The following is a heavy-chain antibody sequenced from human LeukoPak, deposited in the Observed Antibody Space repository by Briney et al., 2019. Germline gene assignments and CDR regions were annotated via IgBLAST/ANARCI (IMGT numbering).Heavy chain of an antibody. CDR3: ARAEKAVTGTLDS. D-gene: IGHD6-19*01. CDR2: MYNRGST. CDR1: GGSISSYY. Sequence: PSETLSLTCTVSGGSISSYYWSWIRQSPGKELEWIGYMYNRGSTIYNPSLKSRVTISTDTSKNQFSLRLTSVTAADTAVYYCARAEKAVTGTLDSWGQGTLITVSS. J-gene: IGHJ4*02. V-gene: IGHV4-59*01.